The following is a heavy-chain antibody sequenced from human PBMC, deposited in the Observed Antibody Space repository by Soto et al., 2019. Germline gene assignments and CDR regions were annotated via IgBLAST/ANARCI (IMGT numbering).Heavy chain of an antibody. CDR2: INNDGSST. D-gene: IGHD7-27*01. CDR1: GFIFRTYW. J-gene: IGHJ6*04. CDR3: AMGTMDV. V-gene: IGHV3-74*02. Sequence: EVQLVESGGGFVQPGGSLRLSCAASGFIFRTYWMQRVRQVPGKDLVWVSRINNDGSSTDYADSVKGRFTISRDNAKDTLYLQMNSLRVEDTAVYYCAMGTMDVWGKGTTVTVSS.